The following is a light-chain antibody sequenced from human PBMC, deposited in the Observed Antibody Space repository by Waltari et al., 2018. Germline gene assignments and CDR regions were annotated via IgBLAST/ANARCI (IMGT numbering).Light chain of an antibody. J-gene: IGLJ1*01. CDR2: GGR. CDR3: SSYTGRVYV. CDR1: SSDVGSYNP. V-gene: IGLV2-14*02. Sequence: QSALTQPASVSGSPGQSITIPCTGTSSDVGSYNPVSWYQQHPGKGPKPILFGGRRRPSGVSNRVSGSTSGNPAYLTISGLQTEDEADYYCSSYTGRVYVFGTGTKVTVL.